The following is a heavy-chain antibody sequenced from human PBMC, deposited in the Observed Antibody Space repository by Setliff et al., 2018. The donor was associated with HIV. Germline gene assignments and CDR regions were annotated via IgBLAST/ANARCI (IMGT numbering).Heavy chain of an antibody. Sequence: SETLSLTCTVSGGSISSSSYYWGWIRQPPGKGLEWIGSIYYSGSTYYNPSLKSRVTTSVDTSKNQFSLKLSSVTAADTVVYYCARHREAYYDILTGYYIKGAFDYWGQGTLVTVSS. CDR1: GGSISSSSYY. V-gene: IGHV4-39*01. CDR3: ARHREAYYDILTGYYIKGAFDY. D-gene: IGHD3-9*01. J-gene: IGHJ4*02. CDR2: IYYSGST.